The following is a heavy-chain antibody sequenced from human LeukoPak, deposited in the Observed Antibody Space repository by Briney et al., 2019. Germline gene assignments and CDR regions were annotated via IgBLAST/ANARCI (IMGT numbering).Heavy chain of an antibody. CDR1: GDSVSSNSVT. CDR3: ARRVTQYDCFDP. D-gene: IGHD2-21*02. J-gene: IGHJ5*02. Sequence: HSQTLSLTCAISGDSVSSNSVTWNWIRQSPSRGLEWLGRTYYRSTWYNDYAVSVRGRITVNPDTSKNQFSLHLNSVTPEDTAVYYCARRVTQYDCFDPWGQGILVTVSS. CDR2: TYYRSTWYN. V-gene: IGHV6-1*01.